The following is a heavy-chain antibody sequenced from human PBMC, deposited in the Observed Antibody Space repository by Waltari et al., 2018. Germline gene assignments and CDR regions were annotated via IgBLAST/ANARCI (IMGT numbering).Heavy chain of an antibody. CDR3: ATKTSYGDYDRYYYYYGMDV. Sequence: QVQLVQSGAEVKKPGASVKVSCKVSGYTLTELSMHWVRQAPGKGLEWMGGFDPEDGETIYAQKFQGRVTMTEDTSTDTAYMELSSLRSEDTAVYYCATKTSYGDYDRYYYYYGMDVWGQGTTVTVSS. CDR1: GYTLTELS. V-gene: IGHV1-24*01. D-gene: IGHD4-17*01. CDR2: FDPEDGET. J-gene: IGHJ6*02.